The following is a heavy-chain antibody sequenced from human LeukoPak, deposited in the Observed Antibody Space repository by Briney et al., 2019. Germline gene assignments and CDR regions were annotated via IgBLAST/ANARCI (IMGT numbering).Heavy chain of an antibody. CDR3: ARAGQTYYYGSGRYDY. D-gene: IGHD3-10*01. CDR2: INPNSGGT. CDR1: GYTFTGYY. J-gene: IGHJ4*02. V-gene: IGHV1-2*02. Sequence: ASVKVSCKASGYTFTGYYMHWVRQAPGQGLEWMGWINPNSGGTNYAQKFQGRVTMTRDTSISTAYMELSRLRSDDTAVYYCARAGQTYYYGSGRYDYWGQGTLVTVSS.